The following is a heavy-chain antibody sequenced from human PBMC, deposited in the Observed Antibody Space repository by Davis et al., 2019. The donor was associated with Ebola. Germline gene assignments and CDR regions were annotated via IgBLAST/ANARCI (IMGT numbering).Heavy chain of an antibody. V-gene: IGHV4-59*01. CDR1: GGSISSYY. Sequence: PSETLSLTCTVSGGSISSYYWSWIRQPPGKGLEWIGYIYYSGSTNYNPSLKSRVTISVDTSKIQFSLKLSSVTAADTAVYYCARGTRIAAAYDAFDIWGQGTMVTVSS. D-gene: IGHD6-13*01. J-gene: IGHJ3*02. CDR3: ARGTRIAAAYDAFDI. CDR2: IYYSGST.